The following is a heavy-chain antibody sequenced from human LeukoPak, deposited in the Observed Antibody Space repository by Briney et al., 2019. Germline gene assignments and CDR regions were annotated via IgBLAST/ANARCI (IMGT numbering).Heavy chain of an antibody. D-gene: IGHD6-13*01. Sequence: SETLSLTCTVSGGSISSSSYYWGWIRQPPGKGLEWIGSINYSGSTYYNPSLNSRVAMSIDTSNNQFSLKLSSLTAADTAIYYCARDRGHYSSSWYTWFDPWGQGILVTVSS. CDR1: GGSISSSSYY. V-gene: IGHV4-39*07. CDR3: ARDRGHYSSSWYTWFDP. J-gene: IGHJ5*02. CDR2: INYSGST.